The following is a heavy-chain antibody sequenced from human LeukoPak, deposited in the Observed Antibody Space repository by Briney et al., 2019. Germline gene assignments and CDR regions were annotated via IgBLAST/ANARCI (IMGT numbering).Heavy chain of an antibody. J-gene: IGHJ4*02. CDR2: IKQDGSEK. Sequence: GGSLRLSWAASGXTFSSYWMSRVRQAPGKGLEWVANIKQDGSEKYYVDSVKGRFTISRDNAKNSLYLQMNSLRAEDTAVYYCARGGQWLVPRFAYWGQGTLVTVSS. V-gene: IGHV3-7*05. CDR3: ARGGQWLVPRFAY. CDR1: GXTFSSYW. D-gene: IGHD6-19*01.